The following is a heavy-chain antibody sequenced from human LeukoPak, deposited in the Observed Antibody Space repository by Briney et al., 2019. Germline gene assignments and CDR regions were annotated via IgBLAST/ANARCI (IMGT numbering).Heavy chain of an antibody. CDR2: ISGSGGST. CDR1: GFTFSSYA. J-gene: IGHJ4*02. Sequence: PGGSLRLSCAASGFTFSSYAMSWVRQAPGKWLEWVSAISGSGGSTYYADSVKGRFTLSRDNSKNTLYLQMNSLRAEHTAVYYCAKASSGAARLRSVQGAYCFDYWGQGTLVTVSS. V-gene: IGHV3-23*01. D-gene: IGHD6-6*01. CDR3: AKASSGAARLRSVQGAYCFDY.